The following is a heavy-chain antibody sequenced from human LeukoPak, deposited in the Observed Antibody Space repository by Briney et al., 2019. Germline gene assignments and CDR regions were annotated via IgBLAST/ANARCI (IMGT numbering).Heavy chain of an antibody. D-gene: IGHD3-10*01. J-gene: IGHJ3*02. CDR1: GYTFRNYG. CDR2: ISAYNGNT. V-gene: IGHV1-18*01. CDR3: ARKGRIPTVRGDDAFDI. Sequence: ASLKVSCKSSGYTFRNYGISRVRQAPGQGLEWMGWISAYNGNTNYAQKVQGRLTMTTDTSTNTAYMELRSLRSDDTAVYYCARKGRIPTVRGDDAFDIWGQGTVVTVSS.